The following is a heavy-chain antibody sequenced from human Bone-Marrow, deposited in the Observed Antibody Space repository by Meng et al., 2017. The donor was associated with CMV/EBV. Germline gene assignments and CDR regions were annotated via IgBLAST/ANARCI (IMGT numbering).Heavy chain of an antibody. CDR3: AKANNRHCSSTSCYPDV. CDR1: GFTFADYT. J-gene: IGHJ6*02. V-gene: IGHV3-43*01. Sequence: GESLKISCAASGFTFADYTMHWIRQAPGKGLEWVSLISWDGGTTYYADSVKGRFTISRDNSKNTLYLQMNSLRAEDTAVYYCAKANNRHCSSTSCYPDVWGQGTTVTVSS. D-gene: IGHD2-2*01. CDR2: ISWDGGTT.